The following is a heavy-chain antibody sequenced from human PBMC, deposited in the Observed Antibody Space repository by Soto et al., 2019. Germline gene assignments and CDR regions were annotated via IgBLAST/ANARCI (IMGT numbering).Heavy chain of an antibody. Sequence: SDALSLTCTVSGGSIRGYYWAWVVLLLLNGLEWFCFIFYDWTVSSNPSLNSLVILSVDTSKNQFSLKLNFLSASYTASYYCARQVTVLMGYAYDIWGKGIRVT. CDR2: IFYDWTV. CDR3: ARQVTVLMGYAYDI. V-gene: IGHV4-59*08. J-gene: IGHJ3*02. D-gene: IGHD3-10*01. CDR1: GGSIRGYY.